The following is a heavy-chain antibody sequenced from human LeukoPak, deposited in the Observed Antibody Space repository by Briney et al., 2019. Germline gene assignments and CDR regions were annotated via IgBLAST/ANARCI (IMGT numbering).Heavy chain of an antibody. CDR1: GGSISSYY. D-gene: IGHD3-22*01. CDR3: ARDRGNYYDSSGYYDY. CDR2: IYTSGST. Sequence: PSETLSLTCTVSGGSISSYYWSWIRQPAGKGLEWIGRIYTSGSTNYNPSLKSRVTMSVDTSKNQFSLKLSSVTAADTAVYYCARDRGNYYDSSGYYDYWGQGTLVTVSS. J-gene: IGHJ4*02. V-gene: IGHV4-4*07.